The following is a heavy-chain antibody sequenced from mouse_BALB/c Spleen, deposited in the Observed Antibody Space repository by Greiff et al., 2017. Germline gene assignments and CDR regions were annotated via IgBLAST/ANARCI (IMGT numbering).Heavy chain of an antibody. CDR2: INPNNGGT. D-gene: IGHD2-10*01. CDR3: ARRAYYGNYPFAY. J-gene: IGHJ3*01. V-gene: IGHV1-18*01. CDR1: GYTFTDYN. Sequence: VQLKESGPELVKPGASVKIPCKASGYTFTDYNMDWVKQSHGKSLEWIGDINPNNGGTIYNQKFKGKATLTVDKSSSTAYMELRSLTSEDTAVYYCARRAYYGNYPFAYWGQGTLVTVSA.